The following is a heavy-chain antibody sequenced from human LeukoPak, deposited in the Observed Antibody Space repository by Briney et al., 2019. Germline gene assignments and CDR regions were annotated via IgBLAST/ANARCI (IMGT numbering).Heavy chain of an antibody. Sequence: GGSLRLSCAASGFTFSSYWMHWVRQAPGKGLVWVSRINTDGSSTSYADSVKGRFTISRDNAKNTLYLQMNSLRAEDTAVYYCASALWFGEPPDYWGQGTLVTVSS. D-gene: IGHD3-10*01. CDR3: ASALWFGEPPDY. CDR1: GFTFSSYW. V-gene: IGHV3-74*01. J-gene: IGHJ4*02. CDR2: INTDGSST.